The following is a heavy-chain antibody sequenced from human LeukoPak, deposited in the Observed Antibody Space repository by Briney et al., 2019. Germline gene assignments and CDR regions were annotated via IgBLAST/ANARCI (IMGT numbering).Heavy chain of an antibody. D-gene: IGHD3-22*01. CDR1: GYTFTSYG. CDR3: ARDLGYYDSSGYPYYFDY. J-gene: IGHJ4*02. V-gene: IGHV1-2*02. Sequence: VASVKVSCKASGYTFTSYGISWVRQAPGQGLEWMGWINPNSGGTNYAQKFQGRVTMTRDTSISTAYMELSRLRSDDTAVYYCARDLGYYDSSGYPYYFDYWGQGTLVTVSS. CDR2: INPNSGGT.